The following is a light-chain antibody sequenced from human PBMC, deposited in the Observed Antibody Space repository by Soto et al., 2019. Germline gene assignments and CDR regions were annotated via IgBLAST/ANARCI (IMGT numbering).Light chain of an antibody. CDR3: QQLNSYSFT. CDR1: QGISSY. CDR2: AAS. Sequence: DIQLTQSPSFLSASVGDRVTITCRASQGISSYLAWYQQKPGNAPKLLIYAASTLQSGVPSRFSGSRSGTEFTLTISSLQPEDFATYYCQQLNSYSFTFGPGTKVDIK. J-gene: IGKJ3*01. V-gene: IGKV1-9*01.